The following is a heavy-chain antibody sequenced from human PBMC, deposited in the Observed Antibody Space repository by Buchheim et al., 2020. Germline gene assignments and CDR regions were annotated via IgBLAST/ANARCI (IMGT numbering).Heavy chain of an antibody. Sequence: QLQLQESSPGLVKPSETLSLTCTVSGGSISSSSYYWGWIRQPPGKGLEWIGSIYYSGSTYYNPSLKSRVTISVDTSKNQFSLKLSSVTAADTAVYYCARLGKRAPGYTSSWNGYYFDYWGQGTL. CDR3: ARLGKRAPGYTSSWNGYYFDY. CDR1: GGSISSSSYY. CDR2: IYYSGST. V-gene: IGHV4-39*01. D-gene: IGHD6-13*01. J-gene: IGHJ4*02.